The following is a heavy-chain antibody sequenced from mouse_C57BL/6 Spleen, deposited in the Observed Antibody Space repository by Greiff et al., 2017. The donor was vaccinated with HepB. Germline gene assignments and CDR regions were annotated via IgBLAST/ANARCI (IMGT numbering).Heavy chain of an antibody. J-gene: IGHJ1*03. CDR2: INPSNGDT. D-gene: IGHD2-3*01. CDR1: GYTFNSYW. Sequence: QVQLQQPGTELVKPGASVKLSCKASGYTFNSYWMHWVKQSPGQGLEWIGNINPSNGDTNYNEKFKGKATLTVDKSSSTAYMQLSSLTSEDSAVYYCARDGYSWYFYVWGTGTTVTVSS. CDR3: ARDGYSWYFYV. V-gene: IGHV1-53*01.